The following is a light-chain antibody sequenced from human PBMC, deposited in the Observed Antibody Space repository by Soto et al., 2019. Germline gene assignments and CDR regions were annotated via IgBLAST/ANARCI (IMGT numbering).Light chain of an antibody. J-gene: IGKJ2*01. CDR1: QSILHSNGYNY. CDR2: LGS. V-gene: IGKV2-28*01. Sequence: DIVMTQSPVSLPVTPGEPASISCRSSQSILHSNGYNYLDWYLQKPGQSPQLLIYLGSNRASGVPDRFSGSGSGTDVTLKISRVEAEDVGVYYCMQALQTPPTFGQGTKLEIK. CDR3: MQALQTPPT.